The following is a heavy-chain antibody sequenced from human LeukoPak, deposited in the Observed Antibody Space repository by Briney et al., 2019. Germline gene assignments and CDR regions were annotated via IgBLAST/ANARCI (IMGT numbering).Heavy chain of an antibody. Sequence: GGSLRLSCAASGFTFRSYGMHWVREAPGKGLEWVAVIPYDGSNKYYADSVKGRFTISRDNSRNTLYLQMNSLRAEDTAVYYCAKVIGETTPSYYFDYWGQGTLVTVSS. V-gene: IGHV3-30*18. CDR1: GFTFRSYG. CDR3: AKVIGETTPSYYFDY. J-gene: IGHJ4*02. D-gene: IGHD3-10*01. CDR2: IPYDGSNK.